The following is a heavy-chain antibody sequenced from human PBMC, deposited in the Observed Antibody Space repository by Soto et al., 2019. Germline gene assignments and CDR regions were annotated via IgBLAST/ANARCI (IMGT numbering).Heavy chain of an antibody. CDR1: GVSISSDNYF. J-gene: IGHJ4*01. Sequence: SETLSLTCTVSGVSISSDNYFWSWVRQHPGKGLEWIGYIHYSGSTYSNPSLKSRVSMSMDRSKQQFSLYLSSVTAADAAVYYCARIRGGYAGHYFDSWGQGTLVTVSS. CDR2: IHYSGST. D-gene: IGHD5-12*01. V-gene: IGHV4-31*03. CDR3: ARIRGGYAGHYFDS.